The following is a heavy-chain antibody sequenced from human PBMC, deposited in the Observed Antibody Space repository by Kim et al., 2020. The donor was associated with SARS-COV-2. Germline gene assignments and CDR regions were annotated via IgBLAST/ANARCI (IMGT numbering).Heavy chain of an antibody. CDR1: GFTFSSYA. J-gene: IGHJ6*02. CDR3: ARDLESSLATVVTLLGYYYYGMDV. CDR2: SYDGSNK. Sequence: GGSLRLSCAASGFTFSSYAISYDGSNKYYADSVKGRFTISRDNSKNTLYLQMNSLRAEDTAVYYCARDLESSLATVVTLLGYYYYGMDVWGQGTTVTVSS. D-gene: IGHD4-17*01. V-gene: IGHV3-30*01.